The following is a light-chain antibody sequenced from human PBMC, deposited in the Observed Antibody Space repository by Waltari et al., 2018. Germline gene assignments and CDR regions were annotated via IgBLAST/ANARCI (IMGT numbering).Light chain of an antibody. Sequence: DIQMNQSPSTLSASVGDRVTITCRASQSISSWWAWYQQKTGKAPKLLIYKASSLESGVPSSFSGSGSVTEFTLTISSLQPYNFSTYYCQQYNSDSLDWTFGQGTKVEIK. V-gene: IGKV1-5*03. J-gene: IGKJ1*01. CDR2: KAS. CDR1: QSISSW. CDR3: QQYNSDSLDWT.